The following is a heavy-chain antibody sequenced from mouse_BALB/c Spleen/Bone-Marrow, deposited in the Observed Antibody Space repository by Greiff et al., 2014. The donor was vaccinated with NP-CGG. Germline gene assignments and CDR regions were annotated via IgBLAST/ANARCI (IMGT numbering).Heavy chain of an antibody. D-gene: IGHD1-1*01. J-gene: IGHJ1*01. CDR1: GFTFTDYY. CDR2: IRNKANGYTT. Sequence: EVNLVESGGGLVQPGGSLRLSCATSGFTFTDYYMSWVRQPPGKALEWSVFIRNKANGYTTEYSASVKGRFTISRDNSQSILYLQMNTLRAEDSATYYCARDRNYGSSWYFDVWGAGTTVTVSS. V-gene: IGHV7-3*02. CDR3: ARDRNYGSSWYFDV.